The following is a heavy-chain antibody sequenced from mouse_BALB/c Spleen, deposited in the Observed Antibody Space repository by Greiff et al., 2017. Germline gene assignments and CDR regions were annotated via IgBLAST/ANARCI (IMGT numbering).Heavy chain of an antibody. Sequence: EVMLVESGGGLVQPGGSRKLSCAASGFTFSSFGMHWVRQAPEKGLEWVAYISSGSSTIYYADTVKGRFTISRDNPKNTLFLQMTSLRSEDTAMYYCARSGLYGSSYWYFDVWGAGTTVTVSS. D-gene: IGHD1-1*01. CDR3: ARSGLYGSSYWYFDV. CDR1: GFTFSSFG. CDR2: ISSGSSTI. V-gene: IGHV5-17*02. J-gene: IGHJ1*01.